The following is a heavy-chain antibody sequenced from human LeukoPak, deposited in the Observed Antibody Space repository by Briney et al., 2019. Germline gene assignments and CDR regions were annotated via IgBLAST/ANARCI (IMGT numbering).Heavy chain of an antibody. CDR2: INHSGST. CDR1: GGSFSGYY. D-gene: IGHD2-15*01. CDR3: ARGWRCSGGSCYGY. J-gene: IGHJ4*02. V-gene: IGHV4-34*01. Sequence: SETLSLTCAVYGGSFSGYYWSWIRQPPGKGLEWIGEINHSGSTNYNPSLKSRVTISVDTSKNQFSLKLSSVTAADTAVYYCARGWRCSGGSCYGYWGQGTLVTVPS.